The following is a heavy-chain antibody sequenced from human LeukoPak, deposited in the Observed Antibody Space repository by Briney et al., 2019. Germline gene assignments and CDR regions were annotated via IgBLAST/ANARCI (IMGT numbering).Heavy chain of an antibody. J-gene: IGHJ4*02. Sequence: SQTLSLTCALSGDSLSSNSAAWNWLRQSPSRGLEWLGRTYYRSKLYNDYAVSVKSRITINPDTSKNQFSLQLNSVTPEDTAVYYCARYSGSYPHHFDYWGQGTLVTVSS. CDR1: GDSLSSNSAA. D-gene: IGHD1-26*01. CDR2: TYYRSKLYN. V-gene: IGHV6-1*01. CDR3: ARYSGSYPHHFDY.